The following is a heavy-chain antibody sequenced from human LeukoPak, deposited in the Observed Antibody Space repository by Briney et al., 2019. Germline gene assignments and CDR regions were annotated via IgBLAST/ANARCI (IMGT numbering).Heavy chain of an antibody. CDR3: ARRYYYHSSPIDS. CDR2: ISSDDRTI. Sequence: GGSLRLSCAASGFTFSSCAMHWVRQAPGKGLECISYISSDDRTIYYADSVKGRFTISRDNAKNSLYLQMNSLRAEDTALYYCARRYYYHSSPIDSWGQGTLVTVSS. D-gene: IGHD3-22*01. CDR1: GFTFSSCA. J-gene: IGHJ4*02. V-gene: IGHV3-48*03.